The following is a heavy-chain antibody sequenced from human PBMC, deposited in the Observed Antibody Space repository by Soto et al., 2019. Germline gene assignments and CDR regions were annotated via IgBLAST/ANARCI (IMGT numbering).Heavy chain of an antibody. D-gene: IGHD3-10*01. CDR3: AKDRGGYYYYGMDV. CDR1: GFTFSSYA. CDR2: ISGSGGST. V-gene: IGHV3-23*01. Sequence: EVQLLESGGGLVQPGGSLRLSCAASGFTFSSYAMSWVRQAPGKGLEWVSAISGSGGSTYYADSVKGRFTISRDNSKNTLYLHMNSLRAEDTGVDYCAKDRGGYYYYGMDVWGQGTTVTVSS. J-gene: IGHJ6*02.